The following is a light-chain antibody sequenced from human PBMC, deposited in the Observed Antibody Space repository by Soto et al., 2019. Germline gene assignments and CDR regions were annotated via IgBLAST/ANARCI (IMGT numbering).Light chain of an antibody. V-gene: IGKV3-11*01. CDR3: QQYHSDPIT. CDR1: QSVSSY. J-gene: IGKJ5*01. CDR2: DAS. Sequence: IVLTQSPGTLSLSPGARAPLSCRASQSVSSYLAWYQQKPGQAPRLLIYDASNRATGIPARFSGSGSATDFTLTISSLQAEDVAVYYCQQYHSDPITFGQGTRLEI.